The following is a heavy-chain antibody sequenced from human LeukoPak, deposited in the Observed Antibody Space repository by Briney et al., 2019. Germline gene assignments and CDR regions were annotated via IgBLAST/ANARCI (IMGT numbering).Heavy chain of an antibody. CDR3: AKGGSSYSEMDY. CDR1: GFTFVSFS. J-gene: IGHJ4*02. D-gene: IGHD4-11*01. V-gene: IGHV3-23*01. Sequence: VGSLILSCAASGFTFVSFSVGWVRQAPGKGLEWVSVISGSGETTFYADSVRGRFTISRDNSKSTLYLQMTSLRAEDTGVYYCAKGGSSYSEMDYWGQGTLVTVSS. CDR2: ISGSGETT.